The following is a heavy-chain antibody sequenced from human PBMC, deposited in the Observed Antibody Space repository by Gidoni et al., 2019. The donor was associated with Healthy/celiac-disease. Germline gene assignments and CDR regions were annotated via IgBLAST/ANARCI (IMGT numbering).Heavy chain of an antibody. V-gene: IGHV3-7*01. CDR3: ARSPKDGDYVTEYYYYGMDV. CDR2: IKQDGSEK. Sequence: EVQLVESGGGLVQPGGSLRLSCAASGFTFSSYWMSWVRQAPGKGLEWVANIKQDGSEKYYVDSVKGRFTISRDNAKNSLYLQMNSLRAEDTAVYYCARSPKDGDYVTEYYYYGMDVWGQGTTVTVSS. D-gene: IGHD4-17*01. CDR1: GFTFSSYW. J-gene: IGHJ6*02.